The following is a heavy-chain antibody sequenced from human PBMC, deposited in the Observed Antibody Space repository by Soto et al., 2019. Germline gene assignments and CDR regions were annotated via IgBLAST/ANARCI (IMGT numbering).Heavy chain of an antibody. D-gene: IGHD5-12*01. Sequence: LDLPCPVSGGSISYYYCCWIRQPPGKGLELIGSIYYSGNTHYNPSLKSRVTISVDTSMNQFSLNLDSVTAVDSAVYYCVRGGYVHAFDYWGQGALVTVSS. J-gene: IGHJ4*02. CDR3: VRGGYVHAFDY. CDR2: IYYSGNT. V-gene: IGHV4-59*01. CDR1: GGSISYYY.